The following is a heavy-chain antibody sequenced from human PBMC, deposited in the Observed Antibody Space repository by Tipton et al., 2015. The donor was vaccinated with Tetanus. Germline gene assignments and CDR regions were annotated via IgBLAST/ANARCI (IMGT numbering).Heavy chain of an antibody. CDR3: AREGSGQDFDY. Sequence: SLRLSCAASGFPFSNYAMSWVRQAPGKGLEWVAGINNSGGNKYFADSVKGRFTISRDNAKNSLYLQMNSLRAEDTAVYYCAREGSGQDFDYWGRGTLVTVSS. V-gene: IGHV3-23*01. CDR1: GFPFSNYA. D-gene: IGHD3-10*01. CDR2: INNSGGNK. J-gene: IGHJ4*02.